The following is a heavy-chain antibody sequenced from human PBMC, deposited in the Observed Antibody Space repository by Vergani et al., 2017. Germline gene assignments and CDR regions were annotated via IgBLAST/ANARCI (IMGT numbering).Heavy chain of an antibody. CDR3: ARLLRARPSMDV. J-gene: IGHJ6*02. V-gene: IGHV4-39*01. CDR2: IYYSGST. D-gene: IGHD6-6*01. Sequence: QLQLQESGPGLVKPSETLSLTCTVSGGSISSSSYYWGWIRQPPGKGLEWIGSIYYSGSTYYNPSLKRRVTISVDTSKNQCSLKLSSVTAADTAVYYCARLLRARPSMDVWGQGTTVTVSS. CDR1: GGSISSSSYY.